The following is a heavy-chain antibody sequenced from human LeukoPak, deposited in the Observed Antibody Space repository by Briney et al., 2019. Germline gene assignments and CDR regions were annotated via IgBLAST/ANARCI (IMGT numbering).Heavy chain of an antibody. Sequence: PSETLSLTCTVSGGSISSYYWSWIRQPPGKGLEWIGSIYYSGSTNYNPSLKRRVTISVDMSKNQFSLKLYSVTAADTAIYYCARGRPQFDYWGQGTLVTVSS. D-gene: IGHD6-25*01. J-gene: IGHJ4*02. V-gene: IGHV4-59*01. CDR1: GGSISSYY. CDR2: IYYSGST. CDR3: ARGRPQFDY.